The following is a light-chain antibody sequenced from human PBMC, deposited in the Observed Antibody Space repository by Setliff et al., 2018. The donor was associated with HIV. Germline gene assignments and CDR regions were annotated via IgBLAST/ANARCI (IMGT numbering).Light chain of an antibody. CDR1: SSEVGGYNY. Sequence: QSALTQPASVSGSPGQSITISCTGTSSEVGGYNYVSWYQQHPGKGPKVMIYDVSKRPSGVSNRFSGSKSGNTASLTISGLQAEDEADYYCCSYAGSSSVVFGGGTKVTVL. J-gene: IGLJ2*01. CDR3: CSYAGSSSVV. CDR2: DVS. V-gene: IGLV2-23*02.